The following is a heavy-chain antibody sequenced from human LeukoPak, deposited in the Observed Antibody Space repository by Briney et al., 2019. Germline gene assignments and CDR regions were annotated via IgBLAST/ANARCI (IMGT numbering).Heavy chain of an antibody. V-gene: IGHV1-18*01. J-gene: IGHJ6*03. CDR3: ARDGEYSIISTQYYYYMDV. CDR1: GYTFTSYG. D-gene: IGHD6-6*01. CDR2: ISAYNGNT. Sequence: ASVKVSCKASGYTFTSYGISWVRQAPGQGLEWMGWISAYNGNTNYAQKLQGRVTMTTDTSTSTAYMELRSLRSDDTAVYYCARDGEYSIISTQYYYYMDVWGKGTTVTVSS.